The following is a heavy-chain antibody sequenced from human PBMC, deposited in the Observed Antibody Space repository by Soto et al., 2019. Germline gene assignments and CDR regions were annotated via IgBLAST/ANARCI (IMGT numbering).Heavy chain of an antibody. Sequence: LSLTCTVSGGSISSSSYYWGWIRQPPGKGLEWIGSIYYSGSTYYNPSLKSRVTISVDTSKNQFSLKLSSVTAADTAVYYCGSGRYYYYYYGMDVWGQGTTVTVSS. CDR3: GSGRYYYYYYGMDV. CDR2: IYYSGST. V-gene: IGHV4-39*01. CDR1: GGSISSSSYY. D-gene: IGHD3-16*02. J-gene: IGHJ6*02.